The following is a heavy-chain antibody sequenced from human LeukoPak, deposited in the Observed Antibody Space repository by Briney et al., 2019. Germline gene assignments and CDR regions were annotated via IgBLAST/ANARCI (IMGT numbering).Heavy chain of an antibody. D-gene: IGHD3-22*01. CDR3: AKGLEERYDSSGYYSNWFDS. CDR1: GFTFSSYA. CDR2: ISGNGGFT. J-gene: IGHJ5*01. V-gene: IGHV3-23*01. Sequence: GGSLRLSCAASGFTFSSYAMSWVRRAPGKGLEWVSGISGNGGFTYSADSVKGRFTISRDNSKNTLYLQMNSLRAKDSAVYYCAKGLEERYDSSGYYSNWFDSWGQGTLVTVSS.